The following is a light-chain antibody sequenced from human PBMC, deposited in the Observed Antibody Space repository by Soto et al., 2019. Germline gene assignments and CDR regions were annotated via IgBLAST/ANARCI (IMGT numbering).Light chain of an antibody. Sequence: QSALTQPRSVSGSPGQAVTISCTGTISDVGTYDFVSWYQQHPGKAPRLMIFDVIERNSGVPASFSGSKSGNTESLTISGIPPEDEADYYCCVYPVPFQVCGTRTQVTVL. V-gene: IGLV2-11*01. CDR1: ISDVGTYDF. CDR3: CVYPVPFQV. CDR2: DVI. J-gene: IGLJ1*01.